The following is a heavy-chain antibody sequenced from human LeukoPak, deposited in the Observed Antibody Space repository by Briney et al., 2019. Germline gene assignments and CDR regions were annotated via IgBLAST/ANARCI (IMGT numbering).Heavy chain of an antibody. CDR2: IIPIFGTA. CDR3: ARSKDSSGWLPPKY. Sequence: GASVKVSCKASGGTFSSYAISWVRQAPGQGLEWMGGIIPIFGTANYAQKFQGRVTFTADESTSTAYMELSSLRSEDTAVYYCARSKDSSGWLPPKYWGQGTLVTVSS. CDR1: GGTFSSYA. D-gene: IGHD6-19*01. V-gene: IGHV1-69*13. J-gene: IGHJ4*02.